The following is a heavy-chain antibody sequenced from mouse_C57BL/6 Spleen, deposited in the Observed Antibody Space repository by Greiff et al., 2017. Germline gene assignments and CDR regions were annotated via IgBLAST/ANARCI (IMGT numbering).Heavy chain of an antibody. Sequence: VKLQESGAELVRPGASVTLSCKASGYTFTDYEMHWVKQTPVHGLEWIGAIDPETGGTAYNQKFKGKAILTADKSSSTAYMELRSLTSEDSAVYYWTRCYSNYFDYWGQGTTLTVSS. J-gene: IGHJ2*01. CDR1: GYTFTDYE. D-gene: IGHD2-5*01. CDR3: TRCYSNYFDY. V-gene: IGHV1-15*01. CDR2: IDPETGGT.